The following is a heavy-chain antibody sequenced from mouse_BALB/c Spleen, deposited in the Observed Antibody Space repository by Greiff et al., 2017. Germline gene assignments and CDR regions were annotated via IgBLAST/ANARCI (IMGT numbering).Heavy chain of an antibody. CDR2: IYPGSGNT. CDR3: ARTLDY. CDR1: GYTFTDYY. V-gene: IGHV1-77*01. Sequence: VQLQQSGAELARPGASVKLSCKASGYTFTDYYINWVKQRTGQGLEWIGEIYPGSGNTYYNEKFKGKATLTADKSSSTAYMQLSSLTSEDSAVYFCARTLDYWGQGTTLTVSS. J-gene: IGHJ2*01.